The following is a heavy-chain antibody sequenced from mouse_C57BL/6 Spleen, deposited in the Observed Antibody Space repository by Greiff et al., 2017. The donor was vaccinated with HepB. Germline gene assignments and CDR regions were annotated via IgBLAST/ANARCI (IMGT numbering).Heavy chain of an antibody. CDR2: ISDGGSYT. D-gene: IGHD1-1*01. J-gene: IGHJ4*01. CDR3: AIYYGSSYDAMDY. V-gene: IGHV5-4*03. CDR1: GFTFSSYA. Sequence: EVKLMESGGGLVKPGGSLKLSCAASGFTFSSYAMSWVRQTPEKRLEWVATISDGGSYTYYPDNVKGRFTISRDNAKNNLYLQMSHLKSEDTAMYYCAIYYGSSYDAMDYWGQGTSVTVSS.